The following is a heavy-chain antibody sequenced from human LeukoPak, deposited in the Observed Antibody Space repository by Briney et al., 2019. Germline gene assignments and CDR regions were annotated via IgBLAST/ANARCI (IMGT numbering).Heavy chain of an antibody. CDR1: GGSISSGDYY. CDR2: IYYSGST. D-gene: IGHD3-10*01. Sequence: SQTLSLTCTVSGGSISSGDYYWSWIRQPPGKGLEWIGYIYYSGSTYYNPSLKSRVTISVETSKNQFSLKLTSVTAADTAVYYCVAEYFGSASYYKDYWGQGTLVTVSS. V-gene: IGHV4-30-4*01. J-gene: IGHJ4*02. CDR3: VAEYFGSASYYKDY.